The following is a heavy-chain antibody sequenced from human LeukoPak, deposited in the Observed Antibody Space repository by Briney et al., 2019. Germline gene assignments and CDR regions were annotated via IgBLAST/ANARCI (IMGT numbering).Heavy chain of an antibody. V-gene: IGHV4-39*01. Sequence: GSLRLSCAASGFTFSSYAMSWVRQVPGKGLEWIGSIYYSGSTYYNPSLKSRVTISVDTSKNQFSLKLSSVTAADTAVYYCARLPTVTFFDYWGQGTLVTVSS. CDR2: IYYSGST. D-gene: IGHD4-17*01. J-gene: IGHJ4*02. CDR1: GFTFSSYA. CDR3: ARLPTVTFFDY.